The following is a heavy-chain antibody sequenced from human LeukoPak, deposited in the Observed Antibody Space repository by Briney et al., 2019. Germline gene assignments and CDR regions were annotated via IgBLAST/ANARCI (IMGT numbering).Heavy chain of an antibody. Sequence: SETLSLTCTVSGGSISSYYWSWIRQPPGKGLEWIGYIYYSGSTNYNPSLKSRVTISVDTSKNQFSLKLSSVTAADTAVYYCARQWPAGWLDPWGQGTLVTVSS. D-gene: IGHD6-19*01. J-gene: IGHJ5*02. CDR2: IYYSGST. CDR3: ARQWPAGWLDP. V-gene: IGHV4-59*08. CDR1: GGSISSYY.